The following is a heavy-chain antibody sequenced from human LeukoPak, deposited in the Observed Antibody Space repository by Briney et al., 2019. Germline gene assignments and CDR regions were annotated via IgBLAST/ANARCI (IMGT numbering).Heavy chain of an antibody. V-gene: IGHV1-18*01. CDR3: ARVAELTGYCSSASCHQDGEFDY. D-gene: IGHD2-2*01. CDR1: GYTFTSYG. Sequence: ASVKVSCKASGYTFTSYGITWVRQAPGQGLERMGWISVYNGNTKYAQKLQGRVSMTTDTSTSTAYMELRNLRSDDTAVYFCARVAELTGYCSSASCHQDGEFDYWGQGTLVTVPS. J-gene: IGHJ4*02. CDR2: ISVYNGNT.